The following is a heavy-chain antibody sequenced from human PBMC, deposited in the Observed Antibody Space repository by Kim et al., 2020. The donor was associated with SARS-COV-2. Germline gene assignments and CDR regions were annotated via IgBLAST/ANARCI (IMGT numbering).Heavy chain of an antibody. Sequence: SVKGRLPISRDNSKNTLYLQMNSLRAEDTAVYYCARATVVVAATSYWFDPWGQGTLVTVSS. D-gene: IGHD2-15*01. J-gene: IGHJ5*02. V-gene: IGHV3-53*01. CDR3: ARATVVVAATSYWFDP.